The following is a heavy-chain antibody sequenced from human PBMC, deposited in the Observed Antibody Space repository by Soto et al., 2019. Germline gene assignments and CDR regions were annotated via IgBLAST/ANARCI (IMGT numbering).Heavy chain of an antibody. J-gene: IGHJ4*02. CDR2: IRAYNGYT. V-gene: IGHV1-18*04. Sequence: ASVKVSCKPSGYTFTSYGISWVRQAPGQGLEWMGWIRAYNGYTNYAQKFQGRVSMTTDTSTSTAYMELRSLISDDTAVYYCARASDGYRSGWYVGYFGYWGQGTLVTVSS. CDR1: GYTFTSYG. D-gene: IGHD6-19*01. CDR3: ARASDGYRSGWYVGYFGY.